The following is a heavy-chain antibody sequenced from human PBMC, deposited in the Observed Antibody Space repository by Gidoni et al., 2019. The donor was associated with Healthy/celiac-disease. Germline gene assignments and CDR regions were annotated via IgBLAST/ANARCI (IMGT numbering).Heavy chain of an antibody. Sequence: EVQLVESGGGLVKPGGSLRLSCAASGFTFSSHSMNWVRQAPGKGLEWVSSISSSSSYIYYADSVKGRFTISRDNAKNSLYLQMNSLRAEDTAVYYCARDYSTAMVTGYYYMDVWGKGTTVTVSS. CDR2: ISSSSSYI. V-gene: IGHV3-21*01. CDR3: ARDYSTAMVTGYYYMDV. CDR1: GFTFSSHS. J-gene: IGHJ6*03. D-gene: IGHD5-18*01.